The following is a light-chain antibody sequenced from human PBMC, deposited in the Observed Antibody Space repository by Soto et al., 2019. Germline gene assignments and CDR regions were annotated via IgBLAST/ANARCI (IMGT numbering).Light chain of an antibody. CDR3: SSRPSSDTHVL. CDR2: DVY. J-gene: IGLJ2*01. V-gene: IGLV2-14*01. CDR1: GSDIGYYDS. Sequence: QSVLTQPASVSGSPGQSITISCTGTGSDIGYYDSVSWYQQHPDKAPKLIIYDVYSRPSGVSNRFSGSKSGYTASLTISGLQPEDEADYYCSSRPSSDTHVLFGGGTKVTVL.